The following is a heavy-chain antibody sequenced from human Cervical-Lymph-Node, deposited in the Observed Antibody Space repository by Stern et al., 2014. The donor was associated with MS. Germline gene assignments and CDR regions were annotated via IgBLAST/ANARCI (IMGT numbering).Heavy chain of an antibody. V-gene: IGHV3-11*01. CDR2: ISSSGNTI. D-gene: IGHD3-22*01. CDR1: GFTLSDYH. J-gene: IGHJ4*02. Sequence: VQLLESGGGLVKPGGALRLSCAVSGFTLSDYHMNWIPQGPGKGLGWVSDISSSGNTIYYADSVKCRFTFSRDNAKNSLYLQMNSLRAEDTAVYYCARVGSGYSVDFWGQGTLVTVS. CDR3: ARVGSGYSVDF.